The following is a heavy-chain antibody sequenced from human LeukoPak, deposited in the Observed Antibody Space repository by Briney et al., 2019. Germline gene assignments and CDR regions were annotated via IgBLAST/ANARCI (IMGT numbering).Heavy chain of an antibody. J-gene: IGHJ6*02. Sequence: PGGSLRLSCAASGFTFSSYAMHWVRQAPGKGLEWVAVISYDGSNKYYADSVKGRFTISRDNSKNTLYLQMNSLRAEDTAVYYCAKNAAGLNHYYYYGMDVWGQGTTVTVSS. V-gene: IGHV3-30-3*02. CDR3: AKNAAGLNHYYYYGMDV. CDR1: GFTFSSYA. CDR2: ISYDGSNK. D-gene: IGHD6-13*01.